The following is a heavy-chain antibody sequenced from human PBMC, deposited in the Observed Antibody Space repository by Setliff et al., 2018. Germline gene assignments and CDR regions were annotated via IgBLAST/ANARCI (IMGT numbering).Heavy chain of an antibody. D-gene: IGHD7-27*01. CDR2: ISAYNGNT. J-gene: IGHJ4*02. Sequence: ASVKVSCKASGYTFTSYGISWVRQAPGQGLEWMGWISAYNGNTNYAQKLQGRVTMTTDTSTSTAYMELRSLRSEDTAVYYCARVSPRARKLTGDLDYWGQGTLVTVSS. CDR1: GYTFTSYG. CDR3: ARVSPRARKLTGDLDY. V-gene: IGHV1-18*01.